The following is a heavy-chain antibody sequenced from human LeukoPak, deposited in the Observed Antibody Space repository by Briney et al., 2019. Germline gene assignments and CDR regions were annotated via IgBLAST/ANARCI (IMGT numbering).Heavy chain of an antibody. CDR3: ARAGVIRYVAWLINYYMDV. V-gene: IGHV3-64*01. J-gene: IGHJ6*03. D-gene: IGHD3-9*01. Sequence: GGSLRLSCAACGFTFTNHAMQWVRQAPGKGLEYVSAISGNGGSTYYANSVKGRFTISRDNSKNTVYLQMDSLRAEDMAVYYCARAGVIRYVAWLINYYMDVWGKGTTVTVSS. CDR1: GFTFTNHA. CDR2: ISGNGGST.